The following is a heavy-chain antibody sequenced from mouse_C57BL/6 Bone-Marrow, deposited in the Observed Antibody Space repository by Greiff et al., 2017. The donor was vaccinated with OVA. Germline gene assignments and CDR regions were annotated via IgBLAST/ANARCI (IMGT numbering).Heavy chain of an antibody. J-gene: IGHJ4*01. CDR1: GFTFSSYA. CDR2: ISDGGSYT. CDR3: ARDQEGDGYYGDYAMDY. Sequence: EVQVVESGGGLVKPGGSLKLSCAASGFTFSSYAMSWVRQTPEKRLEWVATISDGGSYTYYPDNVKGRFTISRDNAKNNLYLQMSHLKSEDTAMYYCARDQEGDGYYGDYAMDYWGQGTSVTVSS. V-gene: IGHV5-4*01. D-gene: IGHD2-3*01.